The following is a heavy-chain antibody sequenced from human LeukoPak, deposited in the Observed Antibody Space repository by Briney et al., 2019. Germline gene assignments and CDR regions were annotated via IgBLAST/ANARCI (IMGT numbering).Heavy chain of an antibody. CDR3: ARDGGMATITPFDY. D-gene: IGHD5-12*01. CDR1: GYSISSGYY. CDR2: IYHSGST. Sequence: SETLSLTCSVSGYSISSGYYWGWIRQPPGKGLEWIGSIYHSGSTYYNPSLKSRVTISVDTSKNQFSLKLSSVTAADTAVYYCARDGGMATITPFDYWGQGTLVTVSS. V-gene: IGHV4-38-2*02. J-gene: IGHJ4*02.